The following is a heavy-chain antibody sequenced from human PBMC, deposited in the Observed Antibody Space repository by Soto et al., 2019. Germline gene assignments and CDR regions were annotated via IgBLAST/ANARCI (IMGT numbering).Heavy chain of an antibody. Sequence: ASVKVSCKASGYTFTSYYMHWVRQAPGQGLEWMGIINPSGGDTSYAASVKGRFTVSRDNSDNSLFLHMNSLRAEDTGRYFCAKEIFAAAYAATSAFDLWGQGTLVTVSS. CDR3: AKEIFAAAYAATSAFDL. D-gene: IGHD2-8*01. CDR1: GYTFTSYY. J-gene: IGHJ4*02. CDR2: INPSGGDT. V-gene: IGHV1-46*04.